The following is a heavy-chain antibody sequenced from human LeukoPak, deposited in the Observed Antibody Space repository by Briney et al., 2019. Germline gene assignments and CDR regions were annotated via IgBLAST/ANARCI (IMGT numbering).Heavy chain of an antibody. V-gene: IGHV3-30-3*01. CDR1: GFTFSSYA. J-gene: IGHJ4*01. CDR3: ARGSLYYDILTGYYGY. CDR2: ISYDGSNK. D-gene: IGHD3-9*01. Sequence: PGRSLRLSCAASGFTFSSYAMHWVRQAPGKGLEWVAVISYDGSNKYYADSVKGRFTISRDNSKNTLYLQMNSLRAEDTAVYYCARGSLYYDILTGYYGYWXXXTLVTVSS.